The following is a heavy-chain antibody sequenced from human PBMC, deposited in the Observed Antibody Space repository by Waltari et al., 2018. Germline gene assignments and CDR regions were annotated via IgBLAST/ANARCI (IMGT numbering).Heavy chain of an antibody. CDR3: ARGSGYPPNWFDP. D-gene: IGHD3-22*01. CDR2: IYTSGST. J-gene: IGHJ5*02. CDR1: GRSISSGSSY. V-gene: IGHV4-61*09. Sequence: QVQLQESGPGLVKPSQTLALTCTVSGRSISSGSSYWSWIRQPAWKGLEWIGYIYTSGSTNYNPSLKSRVTISVDTSKNQFSLKLSSVTAADTAVYYCARGSGYPPNWFDPWGQGTLVTVSS.